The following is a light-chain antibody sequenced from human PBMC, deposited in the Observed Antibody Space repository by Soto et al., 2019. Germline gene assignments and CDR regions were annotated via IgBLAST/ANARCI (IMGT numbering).Light chain of an antibody. CDR3: QSYESSLSGYV. J-gene: IGLJ1*01. CDR1: SSNIGGNS. CDR2: DDN. V-gene: IGLV1-51*01. Sequence: VLTQPPSVSAAPGQKVTISCSGSSSNIGGNSVSWYQQLPGTAPKLLIYDDNKRPSGIPDRFSGSKSGTSATLGITGFQTGDEADYYCQSYESSLSGYVFGTGTKVTVL.